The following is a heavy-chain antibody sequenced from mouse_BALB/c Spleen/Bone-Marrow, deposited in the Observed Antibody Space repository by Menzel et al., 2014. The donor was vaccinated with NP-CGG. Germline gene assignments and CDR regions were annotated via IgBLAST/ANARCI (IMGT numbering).Heavy chain of an antibody. CDR3: AFRGMDY. CDR1: EFSLTSYG. J-gene: IGHJ4*01. V-gene: IGHV2-9*02. Sequence: VNVVESGPGLVAPSQSLSITCTVSEFSLTSYGVHWVRQPPGKGLEWLGVIWAGGSTNYNSALMSRLSISKDNSKSQVFLKMNSLQTDDTAMYYCAFRGMDYWGQGTSVTVSS. CDR2: IWAGGST.